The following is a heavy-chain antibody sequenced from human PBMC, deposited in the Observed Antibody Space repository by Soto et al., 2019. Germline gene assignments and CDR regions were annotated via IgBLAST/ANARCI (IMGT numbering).Heavy chain of an antibody. J-gene: IGHJ6*02. V-gene: IGHV6-1*01. CDR1: GDSVSSNSAA. Sequence: SQTLSLTCAISGDSVSSNSAAWNWIRQSPSRGLEWLGRTYYRSKWYNDYAVSVKSRITINPDTSKNQFSLQLNSVTPEDTAVYSCAKDLQSYGDYDYYCYGMDVWGLGTRVTVSS. CDR2: TYYRSKWYN. D-gene: IGHD4-17*01. CDR3: AKDLQSYGDYDYYCYGMDV.